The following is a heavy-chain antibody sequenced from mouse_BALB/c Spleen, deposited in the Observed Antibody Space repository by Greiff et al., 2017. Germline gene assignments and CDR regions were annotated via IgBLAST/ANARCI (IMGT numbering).Heavy chain of an antibody. CDR3: ARWGDGYAWFAY. CDR1: GFTFTSYV. Sequence: EVQLQQSGPDLVKPGASVKMSCKASGFTFTSYVMHWVKQTPGQGLEWIGYINPYNDGTKYNEKFKGKATLSSDKSSSTPYMELSSLTSEDSAVYYCARWGDGYAWFAYWGQGTLVTVSA. V-gene: IGHV1-14*01. J-gene: IGHJ3*01. CDR2: INPYNDGT. D-gene: IGHD2-3*01.